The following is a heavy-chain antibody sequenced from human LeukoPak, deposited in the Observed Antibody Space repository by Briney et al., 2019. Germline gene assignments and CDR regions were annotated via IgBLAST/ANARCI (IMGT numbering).Heavy chain of an antibody. CDR2: ISYDGSNK. J-gene: IGHJ4*02. D-gene: IGHD4-23*01. V-gene: IGHV3-30*18. CDR3: AKDHNGGSLDY. CDR1: GFTFSSYG. Sequence: GGSLRLSCAASGFTFSSYGMHWVRQAPGTGREWVAVISYDGSNKYYADSVKGRFTISRDNTKNTLYLQMNSLRAEDTAVYYCAKDHNGGSLDYWGQGTLVTVSS.